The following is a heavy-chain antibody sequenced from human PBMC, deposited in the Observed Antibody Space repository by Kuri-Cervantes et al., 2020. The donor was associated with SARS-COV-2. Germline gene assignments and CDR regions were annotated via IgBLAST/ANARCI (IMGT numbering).Heavy chain of an antibody. D-gene: IGHD5-12*01. CDR2: FYYGDVT. V-gene: IGHV4-59*01. Sequence: SETLSLTCTVSGGSISSFYWSWIRQSPGKGLEWIAYFYYGDVTNYNPSLKCRVTVSADTSKNQLSLKLNSVTAADTAVYYCARDNILYSGHGFDLWGQGTLVTVSS. CDR1: GGSISSFY. J-gene: IGHJ4*02. CDR3: ARDNILYSGHGFDL.